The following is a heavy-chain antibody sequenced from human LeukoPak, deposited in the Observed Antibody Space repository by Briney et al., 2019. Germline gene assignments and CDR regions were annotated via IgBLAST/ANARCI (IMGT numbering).Heavy chain of an antibody. CDR1: GFTFSSYW. CDR3: AKEPYSSSWYYFDY. CDR2: ISGSGGST. V-gene: IGHV3-23*01. D-gene: IGHD6-13*01. Sequence: PGGSLRLSCAASGFTFSSYWMHWVRQAPGKGLEWVSAISGSGGSTYYADSVKGRFTISRDNSKNTLYLQMNSLRAEDTAVYYCAKEPYSSSWYYFDYWGQGTLVTVSS. J-gene: IGHJ4*02.